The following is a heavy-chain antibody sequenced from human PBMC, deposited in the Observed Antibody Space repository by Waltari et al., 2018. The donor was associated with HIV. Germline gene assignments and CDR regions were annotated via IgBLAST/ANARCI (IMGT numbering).Heavy chain of an antibody. CDR2: IYYSGST. J-gene: IGHJ6*02. CDR3: AREYCSGGSCYSGIYYYYGMDV. Sequence: QVQLQESGPGLVKPSETLSLTCTVSGGSVSSGSYYWSWIRQPPGKGLEWIGFIYYSGSTKYNPPLKSRVTISVDTSKNQFSLKLTSVTAADTAVYYCAREYCSGGSCYSGIYYYYGMDVWGQGTTVTVSS. V-gene: IGHV4-61*01. D-gene: IGHD2-15*01. CDR1: GGSVSSGSYY.